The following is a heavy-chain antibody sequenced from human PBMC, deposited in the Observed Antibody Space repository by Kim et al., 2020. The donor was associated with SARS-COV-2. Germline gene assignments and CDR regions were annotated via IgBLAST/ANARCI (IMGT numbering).Heavy chain of an antibody. CDR2: INTNTGNP. Sequence: ASVKVSCKASGYTFTSYAMNWVRQAPGQGLEWMGWINTNTGNPTYAQGFTGRFVFSLDTSVSTAYLQISSLKAEDTAVYYCARDMGPEDIVVVPAAINAFDIWGQGTMVTVSS. D-gene: IGHD2-2*01. CDR1: GYTFTSYA. CDR3: ARDMGPEDIVVVPAAINAFDI. J-gene: IGHJ3*02. V-gene: IGHV7-4-1*02.